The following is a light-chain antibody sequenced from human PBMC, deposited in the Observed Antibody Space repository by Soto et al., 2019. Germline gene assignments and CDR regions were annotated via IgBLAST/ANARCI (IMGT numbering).Light chain of an antibody. CDR3: QQTYSTPQT. Sequence: IQMTQSPSSLSASVGDRVTISCRASQGIGNALGWYQQKPGKAPNLLIYAASTLQSGVPSRFSGSGSGTDFRVPSGFSGSGSGTDFTLTISTLQPEDFATYYCQQTYSTPQTFGQGAKVDIK. V-gene: IGKV1-39*01. CDR1: QGIGNA. J-gene: IGKJ1*01. CDR2: AAS.